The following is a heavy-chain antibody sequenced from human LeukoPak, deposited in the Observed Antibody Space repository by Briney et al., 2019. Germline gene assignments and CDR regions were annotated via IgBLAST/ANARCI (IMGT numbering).Heavy chain of an antibody. CDR2: INHSGST. CDR3: AIPMSQYSSSSRRALHSQQYFQH. CDR1: GGSFSGYY. Sequence: KPSETLSLTCAVYGGSFSGYYWSWIRQPPGKGLAWIGEINHSGSTNYNPSLKSRVTISVDTSKNQFSLKLSSVTAADTAVYYCAIPMSQYSSSSRRALHSQQYFQHWGQGTLVTVSS. D-gene: IGHD6-6*01. V-gene: IGHV4-34*01. J-gene: IGHJ1*01.